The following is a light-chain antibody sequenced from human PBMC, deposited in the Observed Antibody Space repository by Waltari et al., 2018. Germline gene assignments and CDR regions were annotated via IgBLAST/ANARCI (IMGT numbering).Light chain of an antibody. CDR3: QVWDNSGV. Sequence: SYVLTQPPSVSVAPGQTARIPCAGTHRKIVNWYRQRPGQAPVLVVSDDGDRPSGIPERFSGSTSETTATLTISRVEAGDEADYYCQVWDNSGVFGTGTKVTVL. J-gene: IGLJ1*01. CDR2: DDG. V-gene: IGLV3-21*02. CDR1: HRKI.